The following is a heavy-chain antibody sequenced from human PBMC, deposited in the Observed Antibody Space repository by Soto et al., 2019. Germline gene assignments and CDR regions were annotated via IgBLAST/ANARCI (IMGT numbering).Heavy chain of an antibody. CDR1: GYSISSSNW. D-gene: IGHD1-26*01. Sequence: PSETLSLTYAVSGYSISSSNWWGWIRQPPGKGLEWIGNIYYSRTTYYNPSLKSRVTMSVDTSKNQFSLKLTSVTAVDTAVYYCARREIQGPIDYWGQGTLVTVSS. J-gene: IGHJ4*02. CDR2: IYYSRTT. CDR3: ARREIQGPIDY. V-gene: IGHV4-28*01.